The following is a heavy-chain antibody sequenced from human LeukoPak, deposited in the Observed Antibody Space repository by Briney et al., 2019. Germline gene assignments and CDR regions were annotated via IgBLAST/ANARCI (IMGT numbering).Heavy chain of an antibody. V-gene: IGHV4-4*07. CDR1: GGSISGYY. D-gene: IGHD3-22*01. J-gene: IGHJ4*02. Sequence: PSETLSLTCVVSGGSISGYYWNWIRQSAGKGLEWIGRIYSSGHTTYNPSLESRVSMSVETSKKQLSLRLSSVTAADTAVYYCARGKYDTSGYYQQFDFWGQGTLVTVSS. CDR3: ARGKYDTSGYYQQFDF. CDR2: IYSSGHT.